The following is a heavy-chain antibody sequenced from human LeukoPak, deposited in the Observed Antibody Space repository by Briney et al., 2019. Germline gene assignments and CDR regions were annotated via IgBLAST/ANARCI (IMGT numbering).Heavy chain of an antibody. V-gene: IGHV6-1*01. CDR1: GDSVSSNSAA. J-gene: IGHJ4*02. CDR2: TYYRSKWYY. Sequence: SQTLSLTCAISGDSVSSNSAAWNWIRQSPSRGLEWLGRTYYRSKWYYDYAVAAKSRISINPDTSKNQFSLQLSSVTPEDTAVYYCARDPVGGSTIFDYWGQGTLVTVSS. CDR3: ARDPVGGSTIFDY. D-gene: IGHD1-26*01.